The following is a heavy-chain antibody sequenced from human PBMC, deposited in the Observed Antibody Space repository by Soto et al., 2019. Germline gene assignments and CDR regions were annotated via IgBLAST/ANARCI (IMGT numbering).Heavy chain of an antibody. CDR1: GGTFSSYA. Sequence: SVKVSCKASGGTFSSYAISWVRQAPGQGLEWMGGIIPIFGTANYAQKLQGRVTITADESTSTAYMELSSLRSEDTAVYYCARVGYYYDSSGYYYGNNWFDPWGQGTLVTVSS. CDR2: IIPIFGTA. J-gene: IGHJ5*02. D-gene: IGHD3-22*01. CDR3: ARVGYYYDSSGYYYGNNWFDP. V-gene: IGHV1-69*13.